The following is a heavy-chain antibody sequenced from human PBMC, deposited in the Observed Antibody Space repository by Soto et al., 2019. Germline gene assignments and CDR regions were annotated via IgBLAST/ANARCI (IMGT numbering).Heavy chain of an antibody. J-gene: IGHJ4*02. CDR3: ARDYNESPLTVYED. D-gene: IGHD1-1*01. CDR1: GGTFSSYA. V-gene: IGHV1-69*01. Sequence: QVQLVQSGAEVKTPGSSVKVSCKASGGTFSSYAISWVRQAPGQGLEWMGGIIPIFGTANYAQKFQGRVTITADESTSTAYMELSSLRSEDTAVYYCARDYNESPLTVYEDWGQGTLVTVSS. CDR2: IIPIFGTA.